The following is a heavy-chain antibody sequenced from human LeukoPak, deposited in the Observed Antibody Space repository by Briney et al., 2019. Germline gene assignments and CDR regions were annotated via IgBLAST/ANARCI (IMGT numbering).Heavy chain of an antibody. CDR3: ARTTSFTASGYDY. J-gene: IGHJ4*02. V-gene: IGHV1-8*03. CDR2: MNPYSGDR. CDR1: GYTFTSFH. Sequence: ASVKVSCKTSGYTFTSFHINWVRQATGQGLEWMGWMNPYSGDRGYAQKFQGRVSITSDTSISTAYMELSSLRSDDTAVYCCARTTSFTASGYDYWGQGTLVTVSS. D-gene: IGHD6-25*01.